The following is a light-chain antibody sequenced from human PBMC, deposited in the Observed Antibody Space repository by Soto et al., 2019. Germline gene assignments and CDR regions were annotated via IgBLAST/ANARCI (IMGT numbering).Light chain of an antibody. CDR2: RAS. Sequence: EIRLTQPPCTLSLSPGERATLSCRASQRGSSIYLAWYHQKPGQAPRLLIYRASSRAPGIPDRFSGSGSGTDLTLPTTSLEPDDFAVYSCQQYGSSRTFGQGAKVDIK. CDR1: QRGSSIY. CDR3: QQYGSSRT. V-gene: IGKV3-20*01. J-gene: IGKJ1*01.